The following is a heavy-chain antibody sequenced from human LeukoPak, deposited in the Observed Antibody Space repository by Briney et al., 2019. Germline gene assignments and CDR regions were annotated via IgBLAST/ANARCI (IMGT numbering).Heavy chain of an antibody. D-gene: IGHD6-13*01. Sequence: GGSLGLSCAASGFTVSDNYMSWVRQAPGKGLEWVSVFYSGGSTRYAGSVKGRFTISRDNSKNTLYLQLNSLRAEDTAVYFCASSSWSAEYFHYGGRAIVATVSS. CDR2: FYSGGST. V-gene: IGHV3-66*01. J-gene: IGHJ1*01. CDR1: GFTVSDNY. CDR3: ASSSWSAEYFHY.